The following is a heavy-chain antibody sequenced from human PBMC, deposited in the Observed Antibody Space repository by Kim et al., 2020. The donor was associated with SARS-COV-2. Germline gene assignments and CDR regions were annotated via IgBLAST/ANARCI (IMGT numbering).Heavy chain of an antibody. CDR2: IKRNTDGGTT. D-gene: IGHD1-26*01. J-gene: IGHJ4*01. CDR1: GFTFSNAW. Sequence: GGSLRLSCAASGFTFSNAWMSWVRQAPGKGLEWVGRIKRNTDGGTTEYAAPVKGSFSISRDDSKNTLYLQMNSLKNEDTAVYYCTTLRKVGATYYFDYWG. CDR3: TTLRKVGATYYFDY. V-gene: IGHV3-15*01.